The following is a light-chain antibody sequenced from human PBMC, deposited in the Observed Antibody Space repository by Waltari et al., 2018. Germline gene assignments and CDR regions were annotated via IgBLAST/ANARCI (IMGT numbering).Light chain of an antibody. Sequence: EIVWTQSPGTLSLSPGGGATLSCRAHQRISRFLAWYQQKPGRAPRLLIYAASTRATGIPYRFSGSGSGTDFSLTISGLEPEDFAMYYCQHHLRFPATFGQGTKVEIK. J-gene: IGKJ1*01. CDR1: QRISRF. CDR3: QHHLRFPAT. CDR2: AAS. V-gene: IGKV3-20*01.